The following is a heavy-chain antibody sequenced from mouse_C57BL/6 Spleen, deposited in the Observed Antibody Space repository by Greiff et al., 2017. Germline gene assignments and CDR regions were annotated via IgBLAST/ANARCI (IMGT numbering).Heavy chain of an antibody. CDR2: IDPSDSYT. J-gene: IGHJ4*01. V-gene: IGHV1-59*01. D-gene: IGHD1-1*01. CDR3: ARDTVVDPYAMDY. CDR1: GYTFTSYW. Sequence: VQLQQPGAELVRPGTSVKLSCKASGYTFTSYWMHWVKQRPGQGLEWIGVIDPSDSYTNYNQKFKGKATLTVDTSSSTAYMQLSSLTSEDAAVYYGARDTVVDPYAMDYWGQGTSVTVSS.